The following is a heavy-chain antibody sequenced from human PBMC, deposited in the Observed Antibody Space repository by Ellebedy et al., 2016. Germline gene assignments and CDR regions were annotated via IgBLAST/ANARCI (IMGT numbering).Heavy chain of an antibody. J-gene: IGHJ4*02. Sequence: GESLKISCAASGFTVSSNYMSWVRQAPGKGLEWVSVIHSDGTTYYADSVKGRFTISRDTSRSTLYLQMSSLRAEDTAVYYCARERFCSGGSCHNSDRFFDYWGQGILVIVSS. V-gene: IGHV3-66*01. CDR2: IHSDGTT. CDR1: GFTVSSNY. CDR3: ARERFCSGGSCHNSDRFFDY. D-gene: IGHD2-15*01.